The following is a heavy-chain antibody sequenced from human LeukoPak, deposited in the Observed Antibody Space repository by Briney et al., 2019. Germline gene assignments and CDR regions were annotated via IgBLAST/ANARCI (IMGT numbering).Heavy chain of an antibody. V-gene: IGHV1-2*02. Sequence: ASVTVSCQASGYTFTYYYVHWVRQAPGQGLGWMGWIDPNRGGTNYAEKFQGRVTMTRDTSINIAYTELSRLTSDDTAVYYGASRSGAEYFHHWGQGTLVSVSS. J-gene: IGHJ1*01. CDR1: GYTFTYYY. CDR3: ASRSGAEYFHH. CDR2: IDPNRGGT.